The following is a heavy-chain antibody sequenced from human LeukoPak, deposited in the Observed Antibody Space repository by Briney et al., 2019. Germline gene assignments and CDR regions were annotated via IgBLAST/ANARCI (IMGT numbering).Heavy chain of an antibody. V-gene: IGHV4-39*07. CDR3: ARYYYDSSGYVDY. J-gene: IGHJ4*02. CDR2: IYYSGST. D-gene: IGHD3-22*01. CDR1: GGSISSSSYY. Sequence: PSETLSPTCTVSGGSISSSSYYWGWIRQPPGKGLEWIGSIYYSGSTNYSPSLKSRVTISVDTSRNQFSLKLSSVTAADTAVYYCARYYYDSSGYVDYWGQGTLVTVSS.